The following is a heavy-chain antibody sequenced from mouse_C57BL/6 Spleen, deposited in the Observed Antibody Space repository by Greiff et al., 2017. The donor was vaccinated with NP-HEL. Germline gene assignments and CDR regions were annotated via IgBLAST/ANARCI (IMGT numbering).Heavy chain of an antibody. CDR1: GFSLTSYG. V-gene: IGHV2-5*01. D-gene: IGHD2-3*01. CDR3: AKKPIYDGYYDYAMND. CDR2: IWRGGST. J-gene: IGHJ4*01. Sequence: QVQLQQSGPGLVQPSQSLSITCTVSGFSLTSYGVHWVRQSPGKGLEWLGVIWRGGSTDYNAAFMSRLSITKDNSKSQVFYKMNSLQADDTAIYYCAKKPIYDGYYDYAMNDWGKGTSVTVSS.